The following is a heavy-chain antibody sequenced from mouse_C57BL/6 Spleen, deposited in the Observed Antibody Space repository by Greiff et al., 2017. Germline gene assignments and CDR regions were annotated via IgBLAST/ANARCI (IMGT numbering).Heavy chain of an antibody. J-gene: IGHJ2*01. CDR1: GFTFSDYG. CDR3: ARRYSNYACDY. D-gene: IGHD2-5*01. CDR2: LSSGSSTL. Sequence: DVHLVESGGGLVKPGGSLKLSCAASGFTFSDYGMHWVRQAPEKGLAWVAYLSSGSSTLYYADTVKGRFTISRDNAKNTLVLQMTSLRSEDTAMYYCARRYSNYACDYWGQGTTLTVSS. V-gene: IGHV5-17*01.